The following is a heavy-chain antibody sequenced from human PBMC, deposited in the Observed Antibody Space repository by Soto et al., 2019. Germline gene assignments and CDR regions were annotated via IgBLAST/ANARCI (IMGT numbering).Heavy chain of an antibody. V-gene: IGHV1-8*01. CDR1: GYTFTSYD. Sequence: ASVKVSCKASGYTFTSYDINWVRQATGQGLEWMGWMNPNSGNTGYAQKFQGRVTMTRNTSISTAYMELSSPRSEDTAVYYCARASARIFGVVLYYYYYGMDVWGQGTTVTVSS. D-gene: IGHD3-3*02. CDR2: MNPNSGNT. CDR3: ARASARIFGVVLYYYYYGMDV. J-gene: IGHJ6*02.